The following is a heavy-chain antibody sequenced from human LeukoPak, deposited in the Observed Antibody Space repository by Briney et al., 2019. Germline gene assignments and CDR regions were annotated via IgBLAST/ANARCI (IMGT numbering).Heavy chain of an antibody. CDR3: ARNSYGHLNWFDP. J-gene: IGHJ5*02. V-gene: IGHV4-38-2*02. D-gene: IGHD5-18*01. CDR2: IYQSGST. CDR1: GYSIRSGYY. Sequence: SETLSLTCSVSGYSIRSGYYWGWIRQPPGKGLEWIGSIYQSGSTYYNPSLRSRVTMSVDTSKNQFSLKLTSVTAADTAVYYCARNSYGHLNWFDPWGQGTLVTVSS.